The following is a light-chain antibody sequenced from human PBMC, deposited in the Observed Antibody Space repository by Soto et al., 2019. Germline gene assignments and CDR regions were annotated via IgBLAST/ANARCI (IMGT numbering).Light chain of an antibody. J-gene: IGKJ5*01. CDR1: EIVSSNF. V-gene: IGKV3-20*01. Sequence: EIVLTQSPDTLSFFPGERATLSCRAIEIVSSNFLAWYQQKPGQVPRLLIYAASSRATGIPDRFSGSGAETDFTLTISRLEPEDFAVYHCQQYGTSLPVTFGQGTRLEIK. CDR2: AAS. CDR3: QQYGTSLPVT.